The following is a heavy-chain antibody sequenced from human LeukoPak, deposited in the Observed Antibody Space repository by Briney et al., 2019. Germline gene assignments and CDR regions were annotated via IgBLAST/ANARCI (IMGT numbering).Heavy chain of an antibody. CDR1: GYTLTELS. CDR3: ARVPLSDSSGHYYPH. CDR2: FDPEDGET. J-gene: IGHJ1*01. Sequence: ASVKVSCKVSGYTLTELSMHWVRQAPGKGLEWMGGFDPEDGETIYAQKFQDRVALTRDTSASTAYMELNSLSSEDTAVYYCARVPLSDSSGHYYPHWGQGTLVTVSS. V-gene: IGHV1-24*01. D-gene: IGHD3-22*01.